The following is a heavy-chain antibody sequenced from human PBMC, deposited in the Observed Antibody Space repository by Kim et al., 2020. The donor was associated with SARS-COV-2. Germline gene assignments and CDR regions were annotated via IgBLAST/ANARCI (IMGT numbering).Heavy chain of an antibody. D-gene: IGHD2-2*01. V-gene: IGHV3-11*06. Sequence: GRFTISRDNAKNSLYLQMNSLRAEDTAVYYCARAIESRLLLFQYYYYMDVWGKGTTVTVSS. CDR3: ARAIESRLLLFQYYYYMDV. J-gene: IGHJ6*03.